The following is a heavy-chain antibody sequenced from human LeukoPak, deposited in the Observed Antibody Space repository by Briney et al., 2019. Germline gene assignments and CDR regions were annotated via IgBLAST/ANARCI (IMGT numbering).Heavy chain of an antibody. CDR2: IYSRVT. D-gene: IGHD6-13*01. CDR3: ARAAAQYSSSWYIDY. V-gene: IGHV4-4*07. Sequence: SETLSLTCTVSGGSISNYYLSWIRQPAGKGLEWIGRIYSRVTTYNPSLKSRVTMSADTSRNHVSLTLNSVTAADTAVYYCARAAAQYSSSWYIDYWGQGTLVTVSS. J-gene: IGHJ4*02. CDR1: GGSISNYY.